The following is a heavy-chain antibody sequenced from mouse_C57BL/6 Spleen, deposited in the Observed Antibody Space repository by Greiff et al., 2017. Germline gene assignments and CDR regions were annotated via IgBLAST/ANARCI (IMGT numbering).Heavy chain of an antibody. V-gene: IGHV1-64*01. J-gene: IGHJ2*01. CDR3: ARPPPNFFFDD. D-gene: IGHD4-1*01. Sequence: VQLQQPGAELVKPGASVKLSCKASGYTFTSYWMHWVKQRPGQGLEWIGMIHPNSGSTNYNEKFKSKATLTVDKSSSTAYMQLSSLTSEDSAVYYCARPPPNFFFDDWGQGTTLTVSS. CDR2: IHPNSGST. CDR1: GYTFTSYW.